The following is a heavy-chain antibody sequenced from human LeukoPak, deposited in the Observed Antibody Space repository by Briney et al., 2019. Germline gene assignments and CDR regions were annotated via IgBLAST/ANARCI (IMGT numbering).Heavy chain of an antibody. D-gene: IGHD6-13*01. Sequence: GASVKVSCKASGGTFSSYAISWVRQAPGQGLEWMGGIIPIFGTANYAQKFQGRVTITRDTSASTAYMELSSLRSEDTAVYYCARVERLGGYSSSWFRPPHSGHWGYYYGMDVWGQGTTVTVSS. CDR3: ARVERLGGYSSSWFRPPHSGHWGYYYGMDV. CDR1: GGTFSSYA. CDR2: IIPIFGTA. V-gene: IGHV1-69*05. J-gene: IGHJ6*02.